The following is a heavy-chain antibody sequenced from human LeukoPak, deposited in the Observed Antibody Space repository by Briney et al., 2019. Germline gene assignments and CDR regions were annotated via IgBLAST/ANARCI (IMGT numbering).Heavy chain of an antibody. CDR1: GGSISSYY. D-gene: IGHD3-22*01. CDR2: IYYSGST. Sequence: SETLSLTCTVSGGSISSYYWSWIRQPPGKGLEWIGSIYYSGSTNYNPSLKSRVTISVDTSKNQFSLKLSSVTAADTAVYYCARDPNYYDSSGYLHYFDCWGQGTLVTVSS. CDR3: ARDPNYYDSSGYLHYFDC. J-gene: IGHJ4*02. V-gene: IGHV4-59*01.